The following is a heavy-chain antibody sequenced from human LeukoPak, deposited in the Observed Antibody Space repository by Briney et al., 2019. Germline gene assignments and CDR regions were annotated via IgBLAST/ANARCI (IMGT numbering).Heavy chain of an antibody. CDR2: MKDSGKT. D-gene: IGHD1-26*01. CDR1: GGALSGYY. CDR3: ARGSDADWDLRDYFDY. J-gene: IGHJ4*02. Sequence: SETLSLTCAVYGGALSGYYWSWIRQSPGKGLEWIGEMKDSGKTNYSPSLKSRVSISVDTSKKEFSLKMTSVTAADTAVYYCARGSDADWDLRDYFDYWGQGTLVTVSS. V-gene: IGHV4-34*01.